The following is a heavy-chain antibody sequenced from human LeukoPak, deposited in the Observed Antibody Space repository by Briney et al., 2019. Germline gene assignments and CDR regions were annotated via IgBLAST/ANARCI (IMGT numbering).Heavy chain of an antibody. V-gene: IGHV4-4*02. CDR2: IYHSGST. D-gene: IGHD6-13*01. CDR3: AREPRSSWFDYFDY. Sequence: PSETLSLTCAVSGGSISSSNWWSWVRQPPGKGLEWIGEIYHSGSTNYNPSLKSRVTISVDKSKNQFSLKLSSVTAADTAVYYCAREPRSSWFDYFDYWGQGTLVTVSS. CDR1: GGSISSSNW. J-gene: IGHJ4*02.